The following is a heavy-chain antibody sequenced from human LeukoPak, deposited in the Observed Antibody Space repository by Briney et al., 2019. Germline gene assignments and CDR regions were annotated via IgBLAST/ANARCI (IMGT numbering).Heavy chain of an antibody. J-gene: IGHJ3*02. CDR2: ISNDGSNK. D-gene: IGHD3-10*01. CDR1: GFTFSSYG. V-gene: IGHV3-30*18. Sequence: GGSLRLSCAASGFTFSSYGMHWVRQAPGKGLEWVAVISNDGSNKYYADSVKGRFTISRDNSKNTLYLQMNSLRAEDTAVYYCAKGRGAFDIWGQGTMVTVSS. CDR3: AKGRGAFDI.